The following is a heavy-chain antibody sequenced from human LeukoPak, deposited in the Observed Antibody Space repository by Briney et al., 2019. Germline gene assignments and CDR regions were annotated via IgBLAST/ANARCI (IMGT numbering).Heavy chain of an antibody. CDR3: VKNSGWYCLDH. J-gene: IGHJ5*02. CDR2: ISGSGGSI. V-gene: IGHV3-23*01. D-gene: IGHD6-19*01. Sequence: GGSLRLSCAASGFTFSSYAMNWVRQAPGKGLEWVSSISGSGGSIYYADSVKGRFTISRDNSKDTLFLQMNSLRADDTAVYYCVKNSGWYCLDHWGQGTLVTVSS. CDR1: GFTFSSYA.